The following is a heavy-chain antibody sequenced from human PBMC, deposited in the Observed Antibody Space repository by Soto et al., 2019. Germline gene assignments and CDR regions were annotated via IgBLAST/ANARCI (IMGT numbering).Heavy chain of an antibody. Sequence: SETLSLTCTVSGGSISSYYWSWIRQPTGKGLEWIGYIYYSESTNYNPSLKSRVTISVDTSKNQFSLKLSSVTAADTAVYYCASVKSYYMDVWGKGTTVTVSS. V-gene: IGHV4-59*01. CDR2: IYYSEST. CDR1: GGSISSYY. CDR3: ASVKSYYMDV. J-gene: IGHJ6*03.